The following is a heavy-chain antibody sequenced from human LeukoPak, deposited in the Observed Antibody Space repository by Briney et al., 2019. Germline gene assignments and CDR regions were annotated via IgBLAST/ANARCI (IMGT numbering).Heavy chain of an antibody. CDR2: IGTAGDT. CDR1: GFTFSSYD. D-gene: IGHD3-22*01. CDR3: ARGDSSGYQRNTKFDY. J-gene: IGHJ4*02. Sequence: PGGSLRLSCAASGFTFSSYDMHWVRQTTGKGLEWVSAIGTAGDTYYPGSVKGRFTISGENAKNSLYLQMNSLRAGDTAVYYCARGDSSGYQRNTKFDYWGQGTLVTVSS. V-gene: IGHV3-13*01.